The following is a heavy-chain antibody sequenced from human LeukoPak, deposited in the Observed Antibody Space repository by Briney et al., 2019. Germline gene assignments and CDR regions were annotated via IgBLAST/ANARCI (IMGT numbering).Heavy chain of an antibody. Sequence: GSLRLSCAGSGFPFSSHGMNWVRQPPGKGLEWIGEINHSGSTNYNPSLKSRVTISVDTSKNQFSLKLSSVTAADTAVYYCARGPTIVGATYDYWGQGTLVTVSS. J-gene: IGHJ4*02. D-gene: IGHD1-26*01. CDR2: INHSGST. V-gene: IGHV4-34*01. CDR1: GFPFSSHG. CDR3: ARGPTIVGATYDY.